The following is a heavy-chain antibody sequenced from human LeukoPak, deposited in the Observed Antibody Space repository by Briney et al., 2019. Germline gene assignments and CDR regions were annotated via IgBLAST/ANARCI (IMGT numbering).Heavy chain of an antibody. CDR3: AKARDGWYSALGWYFDY. CDR2: ISGSGGST. J-gene: IGHJ4*02. CDR1: GFTFSSYA. Sequence: GGSLRLSCAASGFTFSSYAMSWVRQAPGKGLEWVSAISGSGGSTYYADSVKGRFTISRDNSKNTLYLQMNSLRAEDTAVYYCAKARDGWYSALGWYFDYWGQGTLVSVSS. D-gene: IGHD6-19*01. V-gene: IGHV3-23*01.